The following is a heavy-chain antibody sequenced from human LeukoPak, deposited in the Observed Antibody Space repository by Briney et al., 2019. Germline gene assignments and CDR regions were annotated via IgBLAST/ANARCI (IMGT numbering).Heavy chain of an antibody. J-gene: IGHJ4*02. Sequence: GGSLRLSCAASGFTFSRYGMHWVRQAPGKGLEWVTFIRYDGSNKYYAESVKGRFTISRDNSKNTLYLQMNSLRAEDTAVYYCAKAFTGAVAGSRGLGYWGQGTLLTVSS. CDR1: GFTFSRYG. V-gene: IGHV3-30*02. D-gene: IGHD6-19*01. CDR3: AKAFTGAVAGSRGLGY. CDR2: IRYDGSNK.